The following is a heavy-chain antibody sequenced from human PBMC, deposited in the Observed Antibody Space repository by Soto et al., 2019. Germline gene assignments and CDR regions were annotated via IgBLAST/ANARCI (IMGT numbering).Heavy chain of an antibody. CDR3: ARDGNIAAAGMGFDY. D-gene: IGHD6-13*01. J-gene: IGHJ4*02. Sequence: SETLSLTCAVSGGSISSGGSSWSWIRQPPGKGLEWIGYIYHSGSTYYNPSLKSRVTISVDRSKNQFSLKLSSVTAADTAVYWCARDGNIAAAGMGFDYWGQGTLVTVSS. V-gene: IGHV4-30-2*01. CDR1: GGSISSGGSS. CDR2: IYHSGST.